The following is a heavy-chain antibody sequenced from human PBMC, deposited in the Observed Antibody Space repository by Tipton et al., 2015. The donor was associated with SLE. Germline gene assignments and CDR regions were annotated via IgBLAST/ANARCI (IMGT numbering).Heavy chain of an antibody. CDR2: INHSGST. CDR1: GGSISSGSYY. V-gene: IGHV4-39*07. J-gene: IGHJ3*02. CDR3: AREYGGEAFDI. Sequence: TLSLTCTVSGGSISSGSYYWSWIRQPPGKGLEWIGEINHSGSTNYNPSLKSRVTMSVDTSKNQFSLKLSSVTAADTAVYYCAREYGGEAFDIWGQGTKVTVSS. D-gene: IGHD3-16*01.